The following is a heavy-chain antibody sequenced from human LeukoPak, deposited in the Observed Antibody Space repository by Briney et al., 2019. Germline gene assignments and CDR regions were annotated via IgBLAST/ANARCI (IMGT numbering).Heavy chain of an antibody. CDR1: GGTFSSYA. J-gene: IGHJ6*02. Sequence: SVKVSCKASGGTFSSYAISWVRQAPGQGLEWTGRIIPILGIANYAQKFQGRVTITADKSTSTAYMELSSLRSEDTAVYYCALTDCGGDCGPYYYYGMDVWGQGTTVTVSS. CDR2: IIPILGIA. CDR3: ALTDCGGDCGPYYYYGMDV. D-gene: IGHD2-21*02. V-gene: IGHV1-69*04.